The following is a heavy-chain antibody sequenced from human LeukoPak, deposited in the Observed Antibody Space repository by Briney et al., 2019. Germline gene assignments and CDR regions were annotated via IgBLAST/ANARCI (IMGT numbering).Heavy chain of an antibody. CDR3: ARDQGGGELLEWFQPYYFDY. Sequence: GGSLRLSCAASGFTVSDNYLSWVRQAPGKGLQWVSFINSGGYTSYADSVKGRFTISRDNAKNSLYLQMNSLRAEDTAVYYCARDQGGGELLEWFQPYYFDYWGQGTLVTVSS. D-gene: IGHD3-3*01. V-gene: IGHV3-53*01. J-gene: IGHJ4*02. CDR2: INSGGYT. CDR1: GFTVSDNY.